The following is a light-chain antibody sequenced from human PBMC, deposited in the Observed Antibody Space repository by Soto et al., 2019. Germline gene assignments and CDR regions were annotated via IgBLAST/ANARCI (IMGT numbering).Light chain of an antibody. CDR2: DVS. Sequence: QSVLTQPASVSGSPGQSITISCTGTSSGVGGYNYVSWYQQLPGNAPKLMIYDVSDRPSGVSNRFSGSKSGNTASLTISGLQAEDEADHYCSSYTSSSLYVFGTGTKVTVL. CDR3: SSYTSSSLYV. J-gene: IGLJ1*01. V-gene: IGLV2-14*01. CDR1: SSGVGGYNY.